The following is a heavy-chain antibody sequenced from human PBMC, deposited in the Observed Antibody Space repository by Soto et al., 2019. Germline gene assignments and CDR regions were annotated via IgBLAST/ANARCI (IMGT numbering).Heavy chain of an antibody. CDR1: GFTFSGSA. CDR2: IRSKANSYAT. D-gene: IGHD5-12*01. J-gene: IGHJ6*03. CDR3: TRHREYSGYESHYYYYMDV. Sequence: EVQLVESGGGLVQPGGSLKLSCAASGFTFSGSAMHWVRQASGKGLEWVGRIRSKANSYATAYAASVKGRFTISRDDSKNTAYLQMNSLKTEDTAVYYCTRHREYSGYESHYYYYMDVWGKGTTVTVSS. V-gene: IGHV3-73*01.